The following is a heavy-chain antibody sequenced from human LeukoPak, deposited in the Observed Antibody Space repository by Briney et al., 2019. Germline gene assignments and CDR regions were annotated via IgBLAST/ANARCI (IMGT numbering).Heavy chain of an antibody. CDR3: AKDLTTLTLGKDY. CDR1: GFTFSSFG. J-gene: IGHJ4*02. Sequence: PGRSLRLSCAASGFTFSSFGMHWVRQAPGKGLEWVAVISSDGNDEYYANAVKGRFTISRDNSMNTLYLQMNSLRAEDTAIYYCAKDLTTLTLGKDYWGQGTLVTVSS. CDR2: ISSDGNDE. D-gene: IGHD4-17*01. V-gene: IGHV3-30*18.